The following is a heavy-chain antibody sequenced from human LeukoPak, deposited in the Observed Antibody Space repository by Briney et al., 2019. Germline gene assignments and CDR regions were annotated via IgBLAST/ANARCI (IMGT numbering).Heavy chain of an antibody. Sequence: PSETPSLTCIVPGGHISSRNYYWGWIRQPPGKGLEWIGSIYYSGSNYYNPSLKSRVTISVDTSKNQFSLKLSSVTAADTAVYYCAREVGYCSGGSCYSYFDYWGQGTLVTVSS. CDR1: GGHISSRNYY. CDR3: AREVGYCSGGSCYSYFDY. CDR2: IYYSGSN. J-gene: IGHJ4*02. D-gene: IGHD2-15*01. V-gene: IGHV4-39*02.